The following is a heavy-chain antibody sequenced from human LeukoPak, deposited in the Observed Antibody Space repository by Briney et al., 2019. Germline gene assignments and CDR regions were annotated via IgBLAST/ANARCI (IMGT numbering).Heavy chain of an antibody. Sequence: GGSLRLSCAASGFTFSSYWMSWVRQAPGMGLEWLSVIYGGGSTYYVDSVRGRFTISRDNSKNTLYLQMNSLRAEDTAVYYCARSRIVGVTGYFDYWGQGTLVTVSS. V-gene: IGHV3-53*01. CDR1: GFTFSSYW. D-gene: IGHD1-26*01. J-gene: IGHJ4*02. CDR2: IYGGGST. CDR3: ARSRIVGVTGYFDY.